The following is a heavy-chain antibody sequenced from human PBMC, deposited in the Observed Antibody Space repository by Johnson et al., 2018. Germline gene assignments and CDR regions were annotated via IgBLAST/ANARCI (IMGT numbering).Heavy chain of an antibody. CDR1: GGTFSSYA. D-gene: IGHD6-6*01. CDR2: IIPIFGTA. V-gene: IGHV1-69*01. Sequence: VQLVESGAEVKKPGSSVKVSCKASGGTFSSYAISWVRQAPGQGLEWMGGIIPIFGTANYAQKFQGRVTITADESTSTAYMGLSSLGSEDPAGYYCARGVLEGYGSSGTAEYFQHWGQGTLVTVSS. CDR3: ARGVLEGYGSSGTAEYFQH. J-gene: IGHJ1*01.